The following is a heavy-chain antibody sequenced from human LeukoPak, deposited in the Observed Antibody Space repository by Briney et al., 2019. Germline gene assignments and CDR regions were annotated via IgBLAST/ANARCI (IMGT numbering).Heavy chain of an antibody. CDR3: ARDSSGYSSSWDSSYFDY. CDR2: ISAYNGNT. J-gene: IGHJ4*02. CDR1: GYTFSSSG. D-gene: IGHD6-13*01. Sequence: GASVKVSCKASGYTFSSSGIAWVRQAPGQGLEWMGWISAYNGNTNYAQKLQGRVTMTTDTSTSTAYMELRSLRSDDTAVYYCARDSSGYSSSWDSSYFDYWGQGTLVTVSS. V-gene: IGHV1-18*01.